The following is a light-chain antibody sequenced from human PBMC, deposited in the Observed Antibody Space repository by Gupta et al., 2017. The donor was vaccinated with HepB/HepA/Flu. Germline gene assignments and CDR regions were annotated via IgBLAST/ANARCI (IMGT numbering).Light chain of an antibody. CDR2: WAS. V-gene: IGKV4-1*01. Sequence: DIVMTQSPDSLAVSLGERATINCKSSQSVLYSSNNKTYLAWYQQKPGQPPKLLIYWASTRESGVPDRFNGSGSGTDFTLTISSLQAEDVAVYYCQQYYNSPRTGTFGQGTKVEIK. CDR3: QQYYNSPRTGT. J-gene: IGKJ1*01. CDR1: QSVLYSSNNKTY.